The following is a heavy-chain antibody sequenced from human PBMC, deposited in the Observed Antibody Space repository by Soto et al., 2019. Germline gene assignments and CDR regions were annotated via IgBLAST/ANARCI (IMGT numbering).Heavy chain of an antibody. Sequence: TSSKVYCEASGGTFSNYIITWLREAPGQGLEWMGRIIPLLDIANFSQKFQVRVTITANKSMSTSYMELNSLRSEDTAVYFCLRISPIGSTYSSYDGIDYWGQGTLVYVSS. CDR1: GGTFSNYI. CDR2: IIPLLDIA. V-gene: IGHV1-69*02. J-gene: IGHJ4*02. D-gene: IGHD5-12*01. CDR3: LRISPIGSTYSSYDGIDY.